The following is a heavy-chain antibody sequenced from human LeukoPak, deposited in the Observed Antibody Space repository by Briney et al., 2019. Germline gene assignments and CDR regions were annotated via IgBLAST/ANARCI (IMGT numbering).Heavy chain of an antibody. Sequence: GGSLRLSCAASGFSFSTYAMNWVRQAPGKGLEWVSAISVSDDSTYYAESVKGRFTISRDNSKNTLLLQMKSLRVEDTAVYYCAKFACTSTNXYNNFWGQGTLVTVSS. D-gene: IGHD2-2*02. CDR2: ISVSDDST. V-gene: IGHV3-23*01. J-gene: IGHJ1*01. CDR1: GFSFSTYA. CDR3: AKFACTSTNXYNNF.